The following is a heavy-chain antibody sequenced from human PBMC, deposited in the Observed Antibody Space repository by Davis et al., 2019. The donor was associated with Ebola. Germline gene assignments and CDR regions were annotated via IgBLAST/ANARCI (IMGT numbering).Heavy chain of an antibody. Sequence: AASVKVSCKASGYSFINFYMHWVRQAPGQGLEWMGRINPSGGITSYAQKFQGRVTITADESTSTAYMELSSLRSEDTAVYYCARDRTTVTTRIGWYFDLWGRGTLVTVSS. CDR3: ARDRTTVTTRIGWYFDL. D-gene: IGHD4-17*01. V-gene: IGHV1-46*01. J-gene: IGHJ2*01. CDR1: GYSFINFY. CDR2: INPSGGIT.